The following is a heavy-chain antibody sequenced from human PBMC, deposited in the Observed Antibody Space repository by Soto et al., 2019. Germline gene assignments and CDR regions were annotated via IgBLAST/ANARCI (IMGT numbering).Heavy chain of an antibody. D-gene: IGHD2-8*01. Sequence: DSLKMSCKAPGDSFSTYWIAWARQMQGKGLEWMGIIYPGDSDTRYSPSFQGQVTISADKSISTAYLQWSSLKTSDTAMYYCARCPPSYCTSGRFDPWGQGTLVTV. CDR1: GDSFSTYW. J-gene: IGHJ5*02. CDR2: IYPGDSDT. CDR3: ARCPPSYCTSGRFDP. V-gene: IGHV5-51*01.